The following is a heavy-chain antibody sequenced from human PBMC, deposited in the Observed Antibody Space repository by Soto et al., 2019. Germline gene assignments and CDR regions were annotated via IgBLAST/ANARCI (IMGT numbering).Heavy chain of an antibody. D-gene: IGHD2-2*01. Sequence: SETLSLTCTVSGGSISSYYWSWIRQPPGKGLEWIGYIYYSGSTNYNPSLKSRVTISVDTSKNQFSLKLSSVTAADTAVYYCATGTLYQLLWDYYYYMDVWGKGTTVTVSS. CDR2: IYYSGST. J-gene: IGHJ6*03. V-gene: IGHV4-59*01. CDR1: GGSISSYY. CDR3: ATGTLYQLLWDYYYYMDV.